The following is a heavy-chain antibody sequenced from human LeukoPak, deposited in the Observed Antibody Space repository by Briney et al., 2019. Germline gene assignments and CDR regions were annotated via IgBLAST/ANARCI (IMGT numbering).Heavy chain of an antibody. J-gene: IGHJ4*02. V-gene: IGHV3-30*02. CDR3: AKKGRRFNIGGPYFDH. CDR1: GLSFRNND. Sequence: GGSLRLSCPVYGLSFRNNDMECVRQAPGKGLEWVASTQFDGSKRFHADSVKGRFTVSRENSNNTVHLEMNNHLTDDTAVYHCAKKGRRFNIGGPYFDHWGQGTLVAVSS. CDR2: TQFDGSKR. D-gene: IGHD2-15*01.